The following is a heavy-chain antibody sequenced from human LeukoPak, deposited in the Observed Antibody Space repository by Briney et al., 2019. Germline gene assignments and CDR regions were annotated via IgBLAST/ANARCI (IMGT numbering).Heavy chain of an antibody. CDR3: ARYPIGTTRWNNWFDP. CDR2: INHSGST. CDR1: GGSFSGYY. D-gene: IGHD1-7*01. V-gene: IGHV4-34*01. J-gene: IGHJ5*02. Sequence: PSETLSLTCAVYGGSFSGYYWSSLRQPPGKGLEWIGEINHSGSTNYNPSLKSRVTISVDTSKNQFSLKLSSVTAADTAVYYCARYPIGTTRWNNWFDPWDQGTLVTVSS.